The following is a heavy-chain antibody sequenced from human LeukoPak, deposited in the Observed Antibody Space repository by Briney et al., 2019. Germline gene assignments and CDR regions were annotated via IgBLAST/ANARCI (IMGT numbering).Heavy chain of an antibody. CDR1: GGSISSSSYY. D-gene: IGHD5-18*01. CDR2: IKQDGSEK. CDR3: AKDRIQLWLAPADY. J-gene: IGHJ4*02. Sequence: ETLSLTCTVSGGSISSSSYYWGWIRQPPGKGLEWVANIKQDGSEKYYVDSVKGRFTISRDNSKNTLYLQMNSLRAEDTAVYYCAKDRIQLWLAPADYWGQGTLVTVSS. V-gene: IGHV3-7*01.